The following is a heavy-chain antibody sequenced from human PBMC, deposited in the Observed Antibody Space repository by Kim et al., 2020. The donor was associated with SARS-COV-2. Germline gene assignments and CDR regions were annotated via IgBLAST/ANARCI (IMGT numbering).Heavy chain of an antibody. CDR1: GFTFGNAW. J-gene: IGHJ4*02. V-gene: IGHV3-15*01. CDR2: IKSKTNGATT. Sequence: GGSLRLSCAASGFTFGNAWMSWVRQAPGKGLEWVGLIKSKTNGATTIYAAPVKGRFTISRDDSKNTLFLQLSSLNTEDTAVYYCTTVNYAAIDYWGQGTLVTVSS. D-gene: IGHD4-4*01. CDR3: TTVNYAAIDY.